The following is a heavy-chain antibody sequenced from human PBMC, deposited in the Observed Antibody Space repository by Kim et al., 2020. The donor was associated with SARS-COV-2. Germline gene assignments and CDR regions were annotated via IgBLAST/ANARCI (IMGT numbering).Heavy chain of an antibody. D-gene: IGHD3-9*01. J-gene: IGHJ4*02. Sequence: GGRPSYAASVKGRFTIYRDNAKHTLYLQMNSLRAEDTAVYYCARATGYPDYWGQGTLVTVSS. V-gene: IGHV3-74*01. CDR2: GGRP. CDR3: ARATGYPDY.